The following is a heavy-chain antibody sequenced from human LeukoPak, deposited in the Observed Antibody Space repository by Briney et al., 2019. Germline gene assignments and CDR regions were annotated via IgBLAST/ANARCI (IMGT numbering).Heavy chain of an antibody. CDR1: GYSFTNYW. CDR3: ARRRDLYSGIYYPFDY. D-gene: IGHD1-26*01. CDR2: IYPGDSDA. V-gene: IGHV5-51*01. Sequence: GESLKISCKGSGYSFTNYWIGWVRQMPGKGLKWMGIIYPGDSDARYSPPFQGQVTISADKSISTAYLQWSSLKASDTAMYYCARRRDLYSGIYYPFDYWGQGTLVTVSS. J-gene: IGHJ4*02.